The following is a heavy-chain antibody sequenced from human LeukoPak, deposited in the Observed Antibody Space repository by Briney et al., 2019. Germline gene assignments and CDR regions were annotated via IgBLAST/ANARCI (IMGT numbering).Heavy chain of an antibody. D-gene: IGHD4-23*01. CDR3: AKDDNGGIREDWFDP. CDR2: ISGSGGST. Sequence: PGGSLRLSCAASGFTFSSYAMSWVRQAPGKGLEWVSGISGSGGSTYYADSVKGRFTISRDNSKNTLYLQTNSLRAEDTAVYYCAKDDNGGIREDWFDPWGQGTLVTVSS. V-gene: IGHV3-23*01. J-gene: IGHJ5*02. CDR1: GFTFSSYA.